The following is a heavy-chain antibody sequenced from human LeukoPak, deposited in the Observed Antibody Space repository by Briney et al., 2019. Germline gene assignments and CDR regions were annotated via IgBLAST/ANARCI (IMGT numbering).Heavy chain of an antibody. CDR3: VTDRGWLQFDH. V-gene: IGHV3-7*01. D-gene: IGHD5-24*01. CDR1: GVDFSRRW. Sequence: GGSLRLSCAASGVDFSRRWMAWVRQASGKGLEWVAFINPDGSATSCADSVQGRFTISRDNAKNSLSLQMNSLRAEDTAVYYCVTDRGWLQFDHWGQGALVIVYS. J-gene: IGHJ4*02. CDR2: INPDGSAT.